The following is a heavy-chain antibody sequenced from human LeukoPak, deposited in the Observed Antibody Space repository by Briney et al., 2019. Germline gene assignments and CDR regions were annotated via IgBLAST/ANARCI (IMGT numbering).Heavy chain of an antibody. CDR1: GFTFNNYA. CDR2: ISGSGGST. J-gene: IGHJ4*02. CDR3: AKDLTDYDSSGYDFDY. Sequence: GGSLRLSCAASGFTFNNYAMSWVRQAPGKGLEWVSAISGSGGSTYYADSVKGRFTISRDISKNTLYLQMNSLRAEDTAVYYCAKDLTDYDSSGYDFDYWGQGTLVTVSS. V-gene: IGHV3-23*01. D-gene: IGHD3-22*01.